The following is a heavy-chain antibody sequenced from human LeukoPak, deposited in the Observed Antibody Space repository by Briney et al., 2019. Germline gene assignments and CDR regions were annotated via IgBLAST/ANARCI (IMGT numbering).Heavy chain of an antibody. Sequence: PSETLSLTCAVYGGSFSGYYWSWIRQPPGKGLEWIGEINHSGSTNYNPSLKSRVTISVDTSKNQFSLKLSSVTAADTAVYYCARRPWGGYCSSTSCYRGYYFDYWGQGTLVTVSS. J-gene: IGHJ4*02. CDR3: ARRPWGGYCSSTSCYRGYYFDY. V-gene: IGHV4-34*01. CDR1: GGSFSGYY. D-gene: IGHD2-2*01. CDR2: INHSGST.